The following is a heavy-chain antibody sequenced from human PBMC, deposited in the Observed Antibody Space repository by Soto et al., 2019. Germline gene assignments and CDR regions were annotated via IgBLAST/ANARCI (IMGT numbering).Heavy chain of an antibody. J-gene: IGHJ6*02. V-gene: IGHV1-18*01. D-gene: IGHD3-3*01. CDR1: GYVFTSYG. CDR3: ARDLTIFGVANYGMDV. CDR2: INAYNGNT. Sequence: QVQLVQSGAEVEKPGASVKVSCKASGYVFTSYGISWVRQAPGQGLEWRGWINAYNGNTKFAQKLQGRVTLTTDTATSTAYMELRSLRSDDTAVYYCARDLTIFGVANYGMDVWGQGTTVTVSS.